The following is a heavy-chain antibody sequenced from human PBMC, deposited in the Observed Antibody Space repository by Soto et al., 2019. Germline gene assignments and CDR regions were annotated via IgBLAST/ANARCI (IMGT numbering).Heavy chain of an antibody. D-gene: IGHD4-17*01. Sequence: PSETLSLTCTVSGDSGGFISSSSYHWGWIRQPPGKGLDLIGIIYYSGSTYYNPSLKSRFTISGDTSKNQFSLRLTSLTAADTAVYYCARHPPYGPLDYWGQGTLVTVSS. J-gene: IGHJ4*02. CDR3: ARHPPYGPLDY. CDR2: IYYSGST. CDR1: GDSGGFISSSSYH. V-gene: IGHV4-39*01.